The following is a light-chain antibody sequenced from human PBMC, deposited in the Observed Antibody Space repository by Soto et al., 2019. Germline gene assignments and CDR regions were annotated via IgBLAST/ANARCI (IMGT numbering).Light chain of an antibody. J-gene: IGLJ1*01. V-gene: IGLV1-44*01. CDR3: ATWDDSLNGFYV. Sequence: QSVLTQPPSVSGTPGQRVTISCSGSRSSIGSNTVNWYQHLPGSAPKLLIYSNNHRPSGVPDRFSASKAGASASLAISGLQSDDEADYFCATWDDSLNGFYVFGTGTKVTVL. CDR1: RSSIGSNT. CDR2: SNN.